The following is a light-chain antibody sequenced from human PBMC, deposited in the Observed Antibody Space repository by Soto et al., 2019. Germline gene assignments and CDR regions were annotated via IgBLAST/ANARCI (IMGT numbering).Light chain of an antibody. CDR3: CSYAGSRTHVL. J-gene: IGLJ2*01. Sequence: QSVLTQPASVSGSLGQSITISCIGTSSDVGSYNLVSWYQQHPGKAPKVLIYEVSERPSGVSNRFSGSKSGNTASLTISGLQAEDEAEYYCCSYAGSRTHVLFGGGTKVTVL. V-gene: IGLV2-23*02. CDR1: SSDVGSYNL. CDR2: EVS.